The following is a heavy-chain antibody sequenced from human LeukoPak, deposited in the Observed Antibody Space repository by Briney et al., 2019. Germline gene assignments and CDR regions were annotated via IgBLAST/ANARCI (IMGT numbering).Heavy chain of an antibody. D-gene: IGHD6-13*01. CDR3: ARHGRSSSSWYYFNY. CDR1: GGSISSNSDF. J-gene: IGHJ4*02. CDR2: IYYSGIT. Sequence: PSETLSLTCTVSGGSISSNSDFWGWIRQPPGKGLEWIGSIYYSGITHYNPPLKSRVTVSVDTSKNQFSLRLTSVTAADTAVYYCARHGRSSSSWYYFNYWGQGILVTVSS. V-gene: IGHV4-39*01.